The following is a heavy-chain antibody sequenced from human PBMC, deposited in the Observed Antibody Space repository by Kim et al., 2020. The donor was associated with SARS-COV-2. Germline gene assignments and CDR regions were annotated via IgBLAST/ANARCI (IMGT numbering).Heavy chain of an antibody. J-gene: IGHJ4*02. V-gene: IGHV4-39*01. D-gene: IGHD3-16*02. Sequence: SETLSLTCTVSGGSISSSSYYWGWIRQPPGKGLEWIGSIYYSGSTYYNPSLKSRVTISVDTSKNQFSLKLSSVTAADTAVYYCARKNWLRLGELSFDYWGQGTLVTVSS. CDR3: ARKNWLRLGELSFDY. CDR2: IYYSGST. CDR1: GGSISSSSYY.